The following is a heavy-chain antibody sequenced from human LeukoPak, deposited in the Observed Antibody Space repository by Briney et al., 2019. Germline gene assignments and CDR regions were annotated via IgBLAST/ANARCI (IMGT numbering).Heavy chain of an antibody. CDR3: ARDSFTYQVFDY. D-gene: IGHD2-2*01. CDR1: XXXX. CDR2: IYSGGST. J-gene: IGHJ4*02. V-gene: IGHV3-53*01. Sequence: XXXXXXXVXXAPGKGXXWVSVIYSGGSTYYADSVKGRFTISRDNSKNTLYLQMNSLRAEDTAVYYCARDSFTYQVFDYWGQGTLVTVSS.